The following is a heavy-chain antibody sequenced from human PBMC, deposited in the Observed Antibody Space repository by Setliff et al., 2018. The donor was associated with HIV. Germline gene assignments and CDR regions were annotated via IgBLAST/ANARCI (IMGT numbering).Heavy chain of an antibody. CDR2: FYYDGSE. CDR3: ARIRERANSQGLGGFDY. D-gene: IGHD3-16*01. J-gene: IGHJ4*02. V-gene: IGHV4-31*02. CDR1: GGSIGLGGHY. Sequence: SETLSLTCSVSGGSIGLGGHYWGWIRQRPGKGLEWIGYFYYDGSEFYTPSLKSRVSISVDTSKNEFSLNLTSVTAADTAVYFCARIRERANSQGLGGFDYWGQGTLVTVSS.